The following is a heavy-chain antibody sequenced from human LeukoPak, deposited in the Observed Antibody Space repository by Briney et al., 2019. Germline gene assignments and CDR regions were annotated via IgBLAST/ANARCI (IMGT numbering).Heavy chain of an antibody. J-gene: IGHJ4*02. CDR2: INPNSGGT. V-gene: IGHV1-2*02. Sequence: VASVKVSCKASGCTFTGYYIHWVRQAPGQGLEWMGWINPNSGGTNYAQKFQGRVTMTRDTSISTAYMELSRLRSDDTAVYYCAREETAAGTFEYFDYWGQGTLVTVSS. D-gene: IGHD6-13*01. CDR3: AREETAAGTFEYFDY. CDR1: GCTFTGYY.